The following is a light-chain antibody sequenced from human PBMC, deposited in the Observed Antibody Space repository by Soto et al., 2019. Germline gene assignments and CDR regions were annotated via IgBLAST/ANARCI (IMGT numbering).Light chain of an antibody. J-gene: IGLJ2*01. V-gene: IGLV4-60*02. CDR1: SGHSSYI. Sequence: QPVLTQSSSASASLGSSVKLTCTLSSGHSSYIIAWHHQQPGKAPRYLMKLEGSGSYNKWSGVPDRFSGSSSVADRYLTISYLQFEDEANYYCETWDSNTRVFGGGTKLTVL. CDR2: LEGSGSY. CDR3: ETWDSNTRV.